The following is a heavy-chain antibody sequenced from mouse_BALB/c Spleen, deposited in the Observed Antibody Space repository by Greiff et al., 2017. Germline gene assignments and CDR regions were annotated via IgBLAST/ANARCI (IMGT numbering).Heavy chain of an antibody. CDR3: TRLGDYDGLAY. Sequence: QVQLQQSGAELVKPGASVKLSCKASGYTFTSYYMYWVKQRPGQGLEWIGEINPSNGGTNFNEKFKSKATLTVDKSSSTAYMQLSSLTSEDSAVYYCTRLGDYDGLAYWGQGTLVTVSA. J-gene: IGHJ3*01. V-gene: IGHV1S81*02. D-gene: IGHD2-4*01. CDR2: INPSNGGT. CDR1: GYTFTSYY.